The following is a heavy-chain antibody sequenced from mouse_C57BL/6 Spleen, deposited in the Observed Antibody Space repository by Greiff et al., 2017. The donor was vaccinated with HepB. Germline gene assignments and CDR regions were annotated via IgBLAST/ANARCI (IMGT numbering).Heavy chain of an antibody. V-gene: IGHV1-50*01. CDR2: IYPSDSYT. Sequence: QVQLQQPGAELVKPGASVKLSCKASGYTFTSYWMQWVKQRPGQGLEWIGEIYPSDSYTNYNQKFKGKATLTVDTSSSTAYMQLSSLTSEDSAVYYWARWYDPYYYAIDYWGQGTSVTVSS. CDR3: ARWYDPYYYAIDY. D-gene: IGHD1-1*02. CDR1: GYTFTSYW. J-gene: IGHJ4*01.